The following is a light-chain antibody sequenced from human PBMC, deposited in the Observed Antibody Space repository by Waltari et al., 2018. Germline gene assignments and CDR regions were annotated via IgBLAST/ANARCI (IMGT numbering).Light chain of an antibody. CDR3: QQRDTWPQT. CDR2: GAS. V-gene: IGKV3-11*01. CDR1: QTIGGS. Sequence: EIVLTQSPATLSLSPGDRATLSCRASQTIGGSLAWYQQKPGQSPSLLIYGASRRATGVPARFGGSGSGTDFTLTISSLEPEDFAVYFCQQRDTWPQTFGQGTKVDFK. J-gene: IGKJ1*01.